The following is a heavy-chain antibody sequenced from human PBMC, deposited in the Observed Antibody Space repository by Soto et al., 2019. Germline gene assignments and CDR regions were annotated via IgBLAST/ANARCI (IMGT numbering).Heavy chain of an antibody. J-gene: IGHJ6*03. Sequence: ASGKVSCKASGYTFTSYAMHWVRPAPGQKPEWMGWINAGNGNTKYSQKFQGRVTITRDTSASTAYMELSSLRSEDTAVYYCARGILDYDFWSGWRIEDYYYYMDVWGKGTTVTVSS. CDR1: GYTFTSYA. CDR2: INAGNGNT. V-gene: IGHV1-3*01. CDR3: ARGILDYDFWSGWRIEDYYYYMDV. D-gene: IGHD3-3*01.